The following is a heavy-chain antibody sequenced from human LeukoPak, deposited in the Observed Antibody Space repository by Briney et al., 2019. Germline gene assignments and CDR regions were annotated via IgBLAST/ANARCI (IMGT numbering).Heavy chain of an antibody. CDR2: IYYSGST. Sequence: SETLSHTCTVSGGSISSSSYYWGWIRQPPGKGLEWIGSIYYSGSTYYNPSLKSRVTISVDTSKNQFSLKLSSVTAADTAVYYCARDCSGGSCYWGYFDYWGQGTLVTVSS. V-gene: IGHV4-39*02. J-gene: IGHJ4*02. CDR3: ARDCSGGSCYWGYFDY. CDR1: GGSISSSSYY. D-gene: IGHD2-15*01.